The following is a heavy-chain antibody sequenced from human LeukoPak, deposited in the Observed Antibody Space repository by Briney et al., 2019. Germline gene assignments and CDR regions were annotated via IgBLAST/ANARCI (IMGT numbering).Heavy chain of an antibody. V-gene: IGHV4-61*02. CDR2: IYTSGST. CDR3: ARGTTVTTYYFDY. CDR1: GGSLSSGSYY. D-gene: IGHD4-11*01. J-gene: IGHJ4*02. Sequence: SQTLSLTCTVSGGSLSSGSYYWSWIRQPAGKGLEWIGRIYTSGSTNYNPSLKSRVTISVDTSKNQFSLKLSSVTAADTAVYYCARGTTVTTYYFDYWGQGTLVTVSS.